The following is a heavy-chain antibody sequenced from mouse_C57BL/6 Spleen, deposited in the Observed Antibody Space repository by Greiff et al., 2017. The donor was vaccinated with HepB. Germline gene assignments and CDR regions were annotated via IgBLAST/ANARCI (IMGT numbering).Heavy chain of an antibody. J-gene: IGHJ3*01. CDR3: ATPLITTVVAPFAY. V-gene: IGHV5-17*01. CDR1: GFTFSDYG. D-gene: IGHD1-1*01. Sequence: VQLKESGGGLVKPGGSLKLSCAASGFTFSDYGMHWVRQAPEKGLEWVAYISSGSSTIYYADTVKGRFTISRDNAKNTLFLQMTSLRSEDTAMYYCATPLITTVVAPFAYWGQGTLVTVSA. CDR2: ISSGSSTI.